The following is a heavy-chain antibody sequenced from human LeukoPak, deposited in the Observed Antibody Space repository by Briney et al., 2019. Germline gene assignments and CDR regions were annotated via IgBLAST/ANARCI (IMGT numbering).Heavy chain of an antibody. CDR1: GFTFSSYA. D-gene: IGHD3-22*01. J-gene: IGHJ2*01. Sequence: GGSLRLSCAASGFTFSSYAMSWVRQAPVKGLEWVSGMSGSGGSAYYKDSVKGRFTISRDNSKNTLYLQMNGLRAEDTAVYYCAKVDNDHDSSRYFDLWGRGTLVTVSS. CDR3: AKVDNDHDSSRYFDL. CDR2: MSGSGGSA. V-gene: IGHV3-23*01.